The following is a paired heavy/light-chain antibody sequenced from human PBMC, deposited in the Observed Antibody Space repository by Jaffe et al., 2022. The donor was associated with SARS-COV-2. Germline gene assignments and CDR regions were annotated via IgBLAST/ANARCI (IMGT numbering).Light chain of an antibody. V-gene: IGLV2-8*01. CDR2: EVY. J-gene: IGLJ2*01. CDR3: SSYAGSLVV. Sequence: QSALTQPPSASGSPGQSVTISCTGTSSDVGGYNYVSWYQQHPGKAPKVMIYEVYKRPSGVPDRFSGSKSGNTASLTVSGLQAEDEADYYCSSYAGSLVVFGGGTKLTVL. CDR1: SSDVGGYNY.
Heavy chain of an antibody. Sequence: QVQLVQSGPEVKKPGASVKVSCKASGYSFTSHYIHWVRQAPGQGLEWMGIINTSGGTTISAHRFQGRLTMTRDTSTSTVYMEVSSLTSEDTAVYYCARGVAGSGWFPVAFDVWGQGTMVTVSS. V-gene: IGHV1-46*01. CDR3: ARGVAGSGWFPVAFDV. CDR1: GYSFTSHY. D-gene: IGHD6-19*01. J-gene: IGHJ3*01. CDR2: INTSGGTT.